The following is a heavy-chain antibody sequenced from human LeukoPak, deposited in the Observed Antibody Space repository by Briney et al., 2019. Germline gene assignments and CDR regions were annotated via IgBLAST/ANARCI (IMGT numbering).Heavy chain of an antibody. D-gene: IGHD5-24*01. CDR2: ISSTSTYI. V-gene: IGHV3-21*01. Sequence: GGSLRLSCAASGFTFSSYEMNWVRQAPGKGLEWVSFISSTSTYIYYADSVKGRFTISRDNAKNSLFLQMNSLRAEDTAVYYCARDPLEGSWYFDLWGRGTLVTVSS. J-gene: IGHJ2*01. CDR1: GFTFSSYE. CDR3: ARDPLEGSWYFDL.